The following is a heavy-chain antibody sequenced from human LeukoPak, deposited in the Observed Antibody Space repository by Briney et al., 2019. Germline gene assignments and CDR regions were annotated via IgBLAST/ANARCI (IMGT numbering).Heavy chain of an antibody. V-gene: IGHV3-30*18. CDR1: GFTFSSYG. J-gene: IGHJ6*02. Sequence: GGSLRLSCAASGFTFSSYGMHWVRQAPGKGLEWVAIISYDGSDKYYADSVKGRFTISRDNSKSTLYLQMNSLRAEDTAVYYCANSWDYGRTYYGMDVWGQGTTVTVSS. CDR3: ANSWDYGRTYYGMDV. D-gene: IGHD4-17*01. CDR2: ISYDGSDK.